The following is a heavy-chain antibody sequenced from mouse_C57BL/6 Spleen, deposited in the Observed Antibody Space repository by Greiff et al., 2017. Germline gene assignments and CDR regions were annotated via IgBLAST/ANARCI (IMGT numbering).Heavy chain of an antibody. CDR2: IHPNSGST. CDR3: ARGGFYYGNYSDY. J-gene: IGHJ2*01. V-gene: IGHV1-64*01. Sequence: VQLQQSGAELVKPGASVKLSCKASGYTFTSYWMHWVKQRPGQGLEWIGMIHPNSGSTNYNEKFKSKATLTVDKYSSTAYMQLSSLTSEDAAVYYFARGGFYYGNYSDYWGQGTTLTVSS. D-gene: IGHD2-1*01. CDR1: GYTFTSYW.